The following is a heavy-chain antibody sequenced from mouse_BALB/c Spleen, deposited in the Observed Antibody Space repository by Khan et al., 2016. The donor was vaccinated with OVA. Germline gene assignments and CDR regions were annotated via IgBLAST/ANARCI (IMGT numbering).Heavy chain of an antibody. D-gene: IGHD1-1*02. CDR1: GYTFTSYY. CDR3: TRSGDGAFAY. J-gene: IGHJ3*01. CDR2: INPSNGGT. V-gene: IGHV1S81*02. Sequence: QVQLQQSGAELVKPGASVRLSCKASGYTFTSYYLYWVKQRPGHGLEWIGDINPSNGGTNFNENFKTKATLTVDKSSSTAYKQPSSLTSEDSAVYYCTRSGDGAFAYWGQGTLVTVSA.